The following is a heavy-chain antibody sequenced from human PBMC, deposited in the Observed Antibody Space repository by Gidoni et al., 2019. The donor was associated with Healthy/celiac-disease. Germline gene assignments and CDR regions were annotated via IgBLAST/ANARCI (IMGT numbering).Heavy chain of an antibody. CDR3: AKDQGSGYGDYEGVFDY. V-gene: IGHV3-23*01. Sequence: EVQLLESGGGLVQPGGSLRLSCAASGFTFSRSAMSWVRQAPGKGLEWVSAISGSGGSTYYADSVKGRFTISRDNSKNTLYLQMNSLRAEDTAVYYCAKDQGSGYGDYEGVFDYWGQGTLVTVSS. D-gene: IGHD4-17*01. J-gene: IGHJ4*02. CDR2: ISGSGGST. CDR1: GFTFSRSA.